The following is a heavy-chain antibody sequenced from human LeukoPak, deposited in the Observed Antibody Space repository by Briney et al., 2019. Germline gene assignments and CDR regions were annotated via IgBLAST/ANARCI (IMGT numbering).Heavy chain of an antibody. D-gene: IGHD1-1*01. CDR3: ANEVRPNDY. V-gene: IGHV3-23*05. Sequence: GGSLRLSCVASGFPFSSHAMCWVRQAPGKGLEWVSSIDISGGATWYADSVRGRFTISRDNSKNTLYLQMTSLRVEDTALYYCANEVRPNDYWGQGTLVSVSS. CDR2: IDISGGAT. J-gene: IGHJ4*02. CDR1: GFPFSSHA.